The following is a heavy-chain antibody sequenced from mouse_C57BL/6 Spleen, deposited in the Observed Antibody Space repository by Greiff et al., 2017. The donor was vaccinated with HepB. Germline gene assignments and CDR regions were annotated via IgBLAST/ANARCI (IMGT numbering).Heavy chain of an antibody. J-gene: IGHJ4*01. CDR1: GYTFTSYW. CDR3: ERGDYDYAMDY. D-gene: IGHD2-4*01. V-gene: IGHV1-59*01. Sequence: QVQLKQPGAELVRPGTSVKLSCKASGYTFTSYWMHWVKQRPGQGLEWIGVIDPSDSYTNYNQKFKGKATLTVDTSSSTAYMQLSSLTSEDSAVYYCERGDYDYAMDYWGQGTSVTVSS. CDR2: IDPSDSYT.